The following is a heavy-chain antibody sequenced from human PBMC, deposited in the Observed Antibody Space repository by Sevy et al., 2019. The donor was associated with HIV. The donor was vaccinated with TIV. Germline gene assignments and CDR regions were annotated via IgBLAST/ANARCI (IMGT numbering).Heavy chain of an antibody. CDR2: ISYDGSSK. V-gene: IGHV3-30-3*01. CDR3: ARDGGYSVNFLPSGY. D-gene: IGHD3-10*02. CDR1: GFTFSSHA. J-gene: IGHJ4*02. Sequence: GGSLRLSCAASGFTFSSHAMHWVRQAPGKGLEWMAAISYDGSSKYYADSVKGRFTISRDDSKNTLYLQMSGLRAGDTAVYYCARDGGYSVNFLPSGYWGQGTLVTVSS.